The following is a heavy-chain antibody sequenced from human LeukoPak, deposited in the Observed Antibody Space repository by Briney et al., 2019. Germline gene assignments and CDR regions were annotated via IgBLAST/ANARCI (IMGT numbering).Heavy chain of an antibody. J-gene: IGHJ6*02. D-gene: IGHD6-6*01. CDR2: IYTSGST. CDR1: GGSISSYY. Sequence: SETLSLTCTVSGGSISSYYWSWIRQPAGKGLEWIGRIYTSGSTNYNPSLKSRVTMSVDTSKNQFSLKLSSVTAADTAVYYCARDMGSIAENYYYYYGMDVWGQGTTVTVSS. V-gene: IGHV4-4*07. CDR3: ARDMGSIAENYYYYYGMDV.